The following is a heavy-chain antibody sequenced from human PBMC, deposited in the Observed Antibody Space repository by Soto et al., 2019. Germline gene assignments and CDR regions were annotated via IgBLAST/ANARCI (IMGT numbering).Heavy chain of an antibody. V-gene: IGHV3-30-3*01. J-gene: IGHJ4*02. CDR2: ISDDGSNK. CDR1: GFTFSSYA. CDR3: ARDRSVSAWYYVDY. Sequence: GGSLRLSCAASGFTFSSYAMHWVRQAPGKGLEWVAIISDDGSNKYNADSVKGRFTISRDNSRNTLFLQMNSLRAEDTAVYYCARDRSVSAWYYVDYWGQGTLVTVSS. D-gene: IGHD6-25*01.